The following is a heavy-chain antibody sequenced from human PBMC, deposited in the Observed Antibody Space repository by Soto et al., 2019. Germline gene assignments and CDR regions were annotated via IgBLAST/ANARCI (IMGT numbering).Heavy chain of an antibody. Sequence: PGGSLRLSCAASGFTFSSYAMHWVRQAPGKGLEWVAVISYDGSNKYYADSVKGRFTISRDNSKNTLYLQMNSLRAEDTAAYHCARGGRSSSFCYYYYGMDGWRQGTTCAVSS. CDR3: ARGGRSSSFCYYYYGMDG. J-gene: IGHJ6*02. V-gene: IGHV3-30-3*01. D-gene: IGHD6-6*01. CDR1: GFTFSSYA. CDR2: ISYDGSNK.